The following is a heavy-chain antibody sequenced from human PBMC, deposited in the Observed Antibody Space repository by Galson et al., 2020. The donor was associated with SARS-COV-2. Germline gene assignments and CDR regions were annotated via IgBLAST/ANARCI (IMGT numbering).Heavy chain of an antibody. CDR3: ARNLEEWGLLFPFHY. Sequence: GGSLRLSCAASGFSFSRYAMHWVRQAPGKGLEWVAVMSDDGTNAYYADSVKGRFTISRDNSKNTLFLQMNSLRAEDTAVYYCARNLEEWGLLFPFHYWGQRTLLTVSS. J-gene: IGHJ4*02. D-gene: IGHD3-16*01. CDR1: GFSFSRYA. CDR2: MSDDGTNA. V-gene: IGHV3-30*07.